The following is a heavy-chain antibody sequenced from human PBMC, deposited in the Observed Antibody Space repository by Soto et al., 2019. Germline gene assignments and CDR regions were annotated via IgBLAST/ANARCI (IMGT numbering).Heavy chain of an antibody. Sequence: GASVKVSCKASGYTFTGYYMHWVRQAPGQGLEWMGWINPNSGGTNYAQKFQGRVTMTRDTSISTAYMDLSRLRSDDTAVYYCARAGWGLIQLLPIGFDYWGQGTLVTVSS. V-gene: IGHV1-2*02. D-gene: IGHD5-18*01. J-gene: IGHJ4*02. CDR2: INPNSGGT. CDR1: GYTFTGYY. CDR3: ARAGWGLIQLLPIGFDY.